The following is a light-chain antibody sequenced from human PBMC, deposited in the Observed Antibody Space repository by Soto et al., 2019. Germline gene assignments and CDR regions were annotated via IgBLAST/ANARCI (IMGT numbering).Light chain of an antibody. CDR3: CSYAGSSTDV. J-gene: IGLJ1*01. V-gene: IGLV2-23*01. CDR1: SSDVGSYNL. Sequence: QSVLTQPSSLSGSPGQSITISCTGTSSDVGSYNLVSWYQQHPGKAPKLMIYEGSKRPSGVSNRFSGSKSGNTASLTISGLQAEDEADYYCCSYAGSSTDVFGTGTNVTVL. CDR2: EGS.